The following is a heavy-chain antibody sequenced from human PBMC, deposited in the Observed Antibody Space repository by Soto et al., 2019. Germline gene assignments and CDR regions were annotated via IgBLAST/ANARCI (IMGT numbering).Heavy chain of an antibody. CDR3: ASLYGYWSSTSCYPGYFDD. V-gene: IGHV5-51*01. J-gene: IGHJ4*02. D-gene: IGHD2-2*01. Sequence: PGESLKISCKGSGYSFTSYWIGWVRQMPGKGLEWMGIIYPGDSDTRYSPSFQGQVTISADKSISTAYLQWSSLKASDTAMYYCASLYGYWSSTSCYPGYFDDWGQGTLVTVSS. CDR2: IYPGDSDT. CDR1: GYSFTSYW.